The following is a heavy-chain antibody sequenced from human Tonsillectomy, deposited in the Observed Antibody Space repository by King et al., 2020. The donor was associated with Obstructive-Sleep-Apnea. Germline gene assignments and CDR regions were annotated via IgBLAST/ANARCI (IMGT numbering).Heavy chain of an antibody. CDR3: ANTVPLCSGGSCYWGSFQH. D-gene: IGHD2-15*01. J-gene: IGHJ1*01. Sequence: VQLVESGGGVVQPGGSLRLSCAASGFTFSSYGMHWVRQAPGKGLEWVAFIRYDGSNKYYADSVKGRFTISRDNSKNTLYLQMNSLRAADTAVDYCANTVPLCSGGSCYWGSFQHLGQGTLGTVSS. CDR1: GFTFSSYG. V-gene: IGHV3-30*02. CDR2: IRYDGSNK.